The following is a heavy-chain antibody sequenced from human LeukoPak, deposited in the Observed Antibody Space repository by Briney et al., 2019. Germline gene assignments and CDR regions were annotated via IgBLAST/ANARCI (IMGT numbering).Heavy chain of an antibody. Sequence: ASVKVSCKASGHTFTSHGISWVRQAPGQGLEWMGWISAYNGNTNYAQKLQGRVTMTTDTSTSTAYMELRSLRSDDTAVYYCARNFWFGELGIYYFDYWGQGTLVTVSS. J-gene: IGHJ4*02. CDR1: GHTFTSHG. V-gene: IGHV1-18*01. CDR3: ARNFWFGELGIYYFDY. D-gene: IGHD3-10*01. CDR2: ISAYNGNT.